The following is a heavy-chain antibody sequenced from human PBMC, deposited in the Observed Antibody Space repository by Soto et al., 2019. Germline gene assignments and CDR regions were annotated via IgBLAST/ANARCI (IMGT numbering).Heavy chain of an antibody. V-gene: IGHV3-74*01. Sequence: EVQLVESGGGLVQPGESLRLSCAASGFTFDYYWMHWVRQAPGKGLVWVSRIYSDGTSTTYADSVKGRFTISRDNAKNTVSLRMNSLIADATAVYYCARGARGASDLWGQGTVVTVSS. CDR2: IYSDGTST. D-gene: IGHD1-26*01. CDR1: GFTFDYYW. J-gene: IGHJ3*01. CDR3: ARGARGASDL.